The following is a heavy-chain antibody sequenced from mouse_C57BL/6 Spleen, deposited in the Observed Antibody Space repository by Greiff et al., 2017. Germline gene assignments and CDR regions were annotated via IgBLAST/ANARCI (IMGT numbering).Heavy chain of an antibody. CDR3: ARRNDYYGSSYAMDY. CDR1: GFTFSDYG. CDR2: ISSGSSTI. J-gene: IGHJ4*01. Sequence: EVHLVESGGGLVKPGGSLKLSCAASGFTFSDYGMHWVRQAPEKGLEWVAYISSGSSTIYYADTVKGRFTISRDNAKNTLFLQMSSLRSEDTAMYYCARRNDYYGSSYAMDYWGQGTSVTVSA. D-gene: IGHD1-1*01. V-gene: IGHV5-17*01.